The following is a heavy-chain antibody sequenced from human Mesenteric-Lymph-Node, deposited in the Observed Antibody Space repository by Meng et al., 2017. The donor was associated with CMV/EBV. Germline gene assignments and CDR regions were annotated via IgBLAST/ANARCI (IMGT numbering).Heavy chain of an antibody. CDR1: GYPFTNYY. CDR2: ISPNSGGT. J-gene: IGHJ5*02. Sequence: ASVKVSCKASGYPFTNYYMHWVRQAPGQGLEWMAWISPNSGGTNYAQKFQGRVTMTRDTSISTVYMELSSLRSEDTAVYYCAKQRAGFDPWGQGTLVTVSS. D-gene: IGHD6-25*01. CDR3: AKQRAGFDP. V-gene: IGHV1-2*02.